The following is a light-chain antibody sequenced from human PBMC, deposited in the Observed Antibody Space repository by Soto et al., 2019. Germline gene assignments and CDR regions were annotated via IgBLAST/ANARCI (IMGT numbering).Light chain of an antibody. CDR1: QSLSGSR. V-gene: IGKV3-20*01. Sequence: EIVLTQSPATLSLSPGERATLSCRASQSLSGSRLAWYQQKPGLGPRVLVYGASSRAPGIPDRFSGSGSGTDFTLTISRLEPEDFAVYYCQQYGSSQWTFGQGTKVDIK. CDR3: QQYGSSQWT. J-gene: IGKJ1*01. CDR2: GAS.